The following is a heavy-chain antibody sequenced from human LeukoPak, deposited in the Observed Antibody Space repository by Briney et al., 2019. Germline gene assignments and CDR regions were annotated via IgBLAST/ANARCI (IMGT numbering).Heavy chain of an antibody. D-gene: IGHD2-15*01. CDR3: ARDKGEGYCSGGSCYYYYYMDV. CDR1: GYTFMSFY. J-gene: IGHJ6*03. CDR2: ISPSGSST. V-gene: IGHV1-46*01. Sequence: ASVKVSCKASGYTFMSFYMHWVRQAPGQGLEWMGIISPSGSSTTYAQRFQGRVTMTRDMSTTTVYMELSRLRSDDTAVYYCARDKGEGYCSGGSCYYYYYMDVWGKGTTVTVSS.